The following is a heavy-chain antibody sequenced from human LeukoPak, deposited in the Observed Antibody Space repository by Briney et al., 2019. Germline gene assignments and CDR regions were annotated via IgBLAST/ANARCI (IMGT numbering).Heavy chain of an antibody. CDR1: GGSISSSSYY. J-gene: IGHJ5*02. CDR2: IYYSGST. CDR3: ARLGLGFLALPSYIWFDP. Sequence: SETLSLACTVSGGSISSSSYYWGWIRQPPGKELEWIGCIYYSGSTYYNPSLKSRVTISVDTSKNQFSLQLSSVTAADPAVYYCARLGLGFLALPSYIWFDPWGQGTLVTVSS. V-gene: IGHV4-39*07. D-gene: IGHD3-3*01.